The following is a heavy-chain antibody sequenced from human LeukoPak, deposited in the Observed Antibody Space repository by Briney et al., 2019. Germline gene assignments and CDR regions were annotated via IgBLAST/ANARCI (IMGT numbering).Heavy chain of an antibody. J-gene: IGHJ4*02. CDR1: GFTFGDYA. CDR2: IGWNSGSI. Sequence: GGSLRLSCAASGFTFGDYAMHWVRQAPGKGLEWVSRIGWNSGSIAYADSVKGRFTISRDNAKNSLYLQMNSLRAEDTALYYCARDGSGWYSDYWGQGTLVTVSS. D-gene: IGHD6-19*01. V-gene: IGHV3-9*01. CDR3: ARDGSGWYSDY.